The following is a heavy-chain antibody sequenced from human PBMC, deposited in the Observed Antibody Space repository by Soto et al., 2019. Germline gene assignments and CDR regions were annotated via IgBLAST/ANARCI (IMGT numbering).Heavy chain of an antibody. D-gene: IGHD2-15*01. Sequence: QVQLQESGPGLVKPSQTLSLTCTVSGGSISSGGYYWSWIRQHPGKGLEWIGYIYYSGSTYYNPSLKSRVTISGDTSKNQCSLKLSSVTAADTAVYYCARELGGGNPSQCAFDIWGQGTMVTVFS. V-gene: IGHV4-31*03. J-gene: IGHJ3*02. CDR2: IYYSGST. CDR1: GGSISSGGYY. CDR3: ARELGGGNPSQCAFDI.